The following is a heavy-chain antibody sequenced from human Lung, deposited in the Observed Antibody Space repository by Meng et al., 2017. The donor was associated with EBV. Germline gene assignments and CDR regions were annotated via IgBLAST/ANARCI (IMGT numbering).Heavy chain of an antibody. CDR2: TNEDGRTT. V-gene: IGHV3-74*01. Sequence: VGLVGAGGLVGPPGGSLRLSCAASGFTFSSYWMHWVRQAPGKGLVWVSRTNEDGRTTDYADSVKGRFTISRDNTKNILYLQMDSLRAEDTALYFCSRDLAGSDDDWGQGTLVTVSS. CDR1: GFTFSSYW. J-gene: IGHJ4*02. D-gene: IGHD6-25*01. CDR3: SRDLAGSDDD.